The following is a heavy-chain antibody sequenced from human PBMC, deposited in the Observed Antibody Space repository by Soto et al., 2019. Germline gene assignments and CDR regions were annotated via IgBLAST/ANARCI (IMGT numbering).Heavy chain of an antibody. V-gene: IGHV4-30-4*01. CDR1: GGSISSGDHY. D-gene: IGHD3-22*01. CDR3: ARSKSPYYDSSGYYDYFDY. Sequence: SETLSLTCTVSGGSISSGDHYWSWIRQPPGKGLEWIGYIYYSGSTYYNPSLKSRVTISVDTSKSQFSLKLSSVTAADTAVYYCARSKSPYYDSSGYYDYFDYWGQGTLVTVSS. J-gene: IGHJ4*02. CDR2: IYYSGST.